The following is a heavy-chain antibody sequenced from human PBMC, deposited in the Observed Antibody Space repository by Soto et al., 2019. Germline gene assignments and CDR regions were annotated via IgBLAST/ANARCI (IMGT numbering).Heavy chain of an antibody. J-gene: IGHJ6*02. Sequence: ASVKVSCKASGYTFTGYYMHWVRQAPGQGLEWMGWINPNSGGTNYAQKFQGWVTMTRDTSISTAYMELSRLRSDDTAVYYCARSHRTYYYGSGSYYRLGYYYGMDVWGQGTTVTVSS. CDR3: ARSHRTYYYGSGSYYRLGYYYGMDV. CDR1: GYTFTGYY. CDR2: INPNSGGT. D-gene: IGHD3-10*01. V-gene: IGHV1-2*04.